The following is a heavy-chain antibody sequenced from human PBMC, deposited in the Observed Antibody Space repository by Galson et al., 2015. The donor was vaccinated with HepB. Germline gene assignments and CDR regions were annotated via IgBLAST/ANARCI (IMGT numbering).Heavy chain of an antibody. Sequence: SCKASGYTFTSYYMHWVRQAPGQGLEWMGIINPSGGSTSYAQKFQGRVTMTRDTSTSTVYMELSSLRSEDTAVYYCARDRTSIAARPGYFDYWGQGTLVTVSS. CDR1: GYTFTSYY. J-gene: IGHJ4*02. CDR2: INPSGGST. V-gene: IGHV1-46*01. D-gene: IGHD6-6*01. CDR3: ARDRTSIAARPGYFDY.